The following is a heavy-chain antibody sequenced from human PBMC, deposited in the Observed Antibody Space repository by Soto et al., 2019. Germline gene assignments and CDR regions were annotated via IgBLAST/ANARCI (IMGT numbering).Heavy chain of an antibody. J-gene: IGHJ4*02. CDR3: XXXXKAADIRVGPLDF. V-gene: IGHV3-15*07. D-gene: IGHD6-25*01. Sequence: EVKLVESGGGLVKPGGSLRLSCAASGYSFRDAWMNWVRQAPGKGLEWVGRIKSFADGGTTEYAAPVKGRFSISRDDSXXXXXXXXXXXXXXXXXXXXXXXXXKAADIRVGPLDFWGRGTLVTVSA. CDR1: GYSFRDAW. CDR2: IKSFADGGTT.